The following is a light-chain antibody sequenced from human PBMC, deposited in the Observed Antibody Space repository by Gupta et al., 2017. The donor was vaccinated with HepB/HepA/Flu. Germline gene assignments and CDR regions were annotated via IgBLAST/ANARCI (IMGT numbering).Light chain of an antibody. CDR2: AAS. CDR1: QGVGSY. V-gene: IGKV1-9*01. J-gene: IGKJ5*01. CDR3: QQLDNYPIT. Sequence: DIQLTQSPSFLSASVGDRVTITCRASQGVGSYFAWYQQKPGKAPKILIYAASTLQSGVPSRFSGSGSGTEFTLTISSLQPEDFAVYYCQQLDNYPITFGQGTPMEIK.